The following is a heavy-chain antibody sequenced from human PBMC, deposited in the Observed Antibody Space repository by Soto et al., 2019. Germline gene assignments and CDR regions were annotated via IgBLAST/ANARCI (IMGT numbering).Heavy chain of an antibody. V-gene: IGHV4-34*01. CDR1: DGSFSGYY. Sequence: SETLSLTCAVYDGSFSGYYWSWIRKPPGKGLEWIGEINHSGSTNYNPSLKSRVTISVDTSKNQFSLKLSSVTAADTTGYYSAREPVAGGGNCSCVLGGRGTLLPFSS. D-gene: IGHD2-21*01. CDR3: AREPVAGGGNCSCVL. J-gene: IGHJ2*01. CDR2: INHSGST.